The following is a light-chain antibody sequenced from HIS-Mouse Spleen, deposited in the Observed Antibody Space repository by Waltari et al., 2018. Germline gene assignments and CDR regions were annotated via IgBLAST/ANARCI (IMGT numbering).Light chain of an antibody. J-gene: IGLJ2*01. V-gene: IGLV3-10*01. Sequence: SYELTQPPSVSVSPGQTARITCSGDALPKKYASWYQQKSRQAPVLVIYEDSKHPSGIPERFSGSSSGKMATLTISGAQVEDEADYYCYSTDSSGNHRVFGGGTKLTVL. CDR3: YSTDSSGNHRV. CDR2: EDS. CDR1: ALPKKY.